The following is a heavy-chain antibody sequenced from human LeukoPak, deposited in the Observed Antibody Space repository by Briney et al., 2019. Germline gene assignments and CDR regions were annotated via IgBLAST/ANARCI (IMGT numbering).Heavy chain of an antibody. CDR3: ARELNEIAPLYYYYYGMDV. CDR1: GYTFTGYY. J-gene: IGHJ6*02. Sequence: ASVKVSCKASGYTFTGYYMHWVRQAPGQGLEWMGWINPNGGGTNYAQKFQGRVTMTRDTSISTAYMELSRLRSDDTAVYYCARELNEIAPLYYYYYGMDVWGQGTTVTVSS. D-gene: IGHD2-8*01. CDR2: INPNGGGT. V-gene: IGHV1-2*02.